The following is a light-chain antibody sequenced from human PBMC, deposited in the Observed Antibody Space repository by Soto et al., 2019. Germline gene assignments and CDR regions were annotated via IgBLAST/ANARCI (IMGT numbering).Light chain of an antibody. Sequence: EIVLTQSPATLSLSPGERATLSCRASQSVSSYLAWYQQKPGQAPRLLIYDASNRATGIPARFSGSGSGTDFPPTLSSLEPEDFAVYYCQQRSNWPRVTFGPGTKVDIK. CDR1: QSVSSY. V-gene: IGKV3-11*01. CDR2: DAS. CDR3: QQRSNWPRVT. J-gene: IGKJ3*01.